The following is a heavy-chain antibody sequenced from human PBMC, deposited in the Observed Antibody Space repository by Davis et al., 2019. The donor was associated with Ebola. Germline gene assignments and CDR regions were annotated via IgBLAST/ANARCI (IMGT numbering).Heavy chain of an antibody. CDR1: GGTFSSYA. Sequence: SVKVSCKASGGTFSSYAISWVRQAPGQGLEWMGGIIPIFGTANYAQKFQGRVTITADESTSTAYMELSSLRSEDTAVYYCARGYCSSTSCSQTTYYGMDVWGQGTTVTVSS. CDR3: ARGYCSSTSCSQTTYYGMDV. CDR2: IIPIFGTA. D-gene: IGHD2-2*01. V-gene: IGHV1-69*13. J-gene: IGHJ6*02.